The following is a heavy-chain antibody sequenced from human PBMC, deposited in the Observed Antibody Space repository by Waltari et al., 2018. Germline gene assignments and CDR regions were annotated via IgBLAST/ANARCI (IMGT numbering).Heavy chain of an antibody. J-gene: IGHJ4*02. Sequence: EVQLVESGGGLIQPGGSLRLSCAASGFTVSSSYMSWGRQAPGKGLGCFSPIYSSGTTYYIDSVKGRFTIARDISKNTLYLQMNSLRAEDTAVYYCARDLGYSSSWGYWGQGTLVTVSS. V-gene: IGHV3-53*01. CDR1: GFTVSSSY. D-gene: IGHD6-13*01. CDR2: IYSSGTT. CDR3: ARDLGYSSSWGY.